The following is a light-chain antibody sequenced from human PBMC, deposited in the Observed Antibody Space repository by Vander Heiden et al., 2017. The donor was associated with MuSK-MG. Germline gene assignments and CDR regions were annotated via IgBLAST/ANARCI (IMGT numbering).Light chain of an antibody. J-gene: IGLJ2*01. CDR2: CNN. CDR3: SACDASLNVHGG. V-gene: IGLV1-44*01. Sequence: QSVRSQPPSASGTPGQGVTISCSGSSSNIGINTVNGYQQLPGTAPKLLIECNNQRPSWVPDRFSCAKSCTSASPATSALQSEDDADYYCSACDASLNVHGGFGGGTKLTVL. CDR1: SSNIGINT.